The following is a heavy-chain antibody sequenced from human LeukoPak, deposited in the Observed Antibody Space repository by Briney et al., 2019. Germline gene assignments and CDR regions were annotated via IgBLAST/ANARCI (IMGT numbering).Heavy chain of an antibody. CDR1: GFTFSDFW. D-gene: IGHD3-22*01. J-gene: IGHJ4*02. V-gene: IGHV3-7*01. Sequence: PGGSLRLSCAGSGFTFSDFWMTWVRQTPGKGLEWVANIKQDGSEKYYVDSVKGRFTISRDNAKNSLYLQMNSLRAEDTAVYYCARDLWANYDSSGYCSADYWDQGTLVTVSS. CDR3: ARDLWANYDSSGYCSADY. CDR2: IKQDGSEK.